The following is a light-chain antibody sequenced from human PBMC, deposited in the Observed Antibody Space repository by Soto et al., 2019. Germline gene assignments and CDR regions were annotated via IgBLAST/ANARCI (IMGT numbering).Light chain of an antibody. CDR1: QSVSAGY. CDR3: QQDGSTPYT. V-gene: IGKV3-20*01. J-gene: IGKJ2*01. Sequence: EIVMTQSPGTLSLSPGERATLSCRASQSVSAGYLAWYQQKPGRAPRLVISGASTRATGIPDRFRGSGSGTDFTLTISSLEYEEFAVSYCQQDGSTPYTFGQGTIMEIK. CDR2: GAS.